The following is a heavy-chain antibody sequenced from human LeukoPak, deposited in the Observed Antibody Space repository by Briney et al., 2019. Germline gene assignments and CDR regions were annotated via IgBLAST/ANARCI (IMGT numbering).Heavy chain of an antibody. CDR3: ARGRNAPYYYYYYMDV. J-gene: IGHJ6*03. CDR1: GYTFTSYD. Sequence: ASVKVSCKASGYTFTSYDINWVRQAPGQGLEWMGWMNPNSGNTGYAQKFQGRVTITRNTSISTAYMELSSLRSEDTAVYYCARGRNAPYYYYYYMDVWGKGTTVTISS. CDR2: MNPNSGNT. V-gene: IGHV1-8*03. D-gene: IGHD2-8*01.